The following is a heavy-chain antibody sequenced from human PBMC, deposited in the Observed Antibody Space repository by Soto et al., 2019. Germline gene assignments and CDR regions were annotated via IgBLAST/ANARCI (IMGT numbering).Heavy chain of an antibody. CDR3: ATRRGYCRSTICYSTFDS. J-gene: IGHJ4*02. D-gene: IGHD2-2*02. Sequence: QVQLVQSGAEVKKPGSSVKVSCKASGGTFSSYAISWVRQAPGQGLEWMGGTIPFFGTATYAQKFQGSVTITAYKSTSTADMELIIASPEDTVVYHCATRRGYCRSTICYSTFDSWIQGTLVTVAS. V-gene: IGHV1-69*14. CDR1: GGTFSSYA. CDR2: TIPFFGTA.